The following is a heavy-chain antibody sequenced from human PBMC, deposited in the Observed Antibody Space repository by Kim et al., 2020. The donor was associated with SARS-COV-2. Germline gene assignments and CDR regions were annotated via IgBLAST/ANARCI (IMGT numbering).Heavy chain of an antibody. D-gene: IGHD3-3*01. V-gene: IGHV1-2*02. J-gene: IGHJ4*02. CDR3: ARVYDFWSGYVGY. Sequence: YAQKVQGRVTMTRDTSISTADMELSRLRSDDTAVYYCARVYDFWSGYVGYWGQGTLVTVSS.